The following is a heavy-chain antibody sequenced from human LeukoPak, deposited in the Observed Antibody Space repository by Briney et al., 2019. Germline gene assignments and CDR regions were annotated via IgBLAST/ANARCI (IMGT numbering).Heavy chain of an antibody. D-gene: IGHD3-9*01. CDR1: GYTFTGYY. CDR2: INPNSGGT. J-gene: IGHJ4*02. V-gene: IGHV1-2*02. CDR3: ARGGGNYDILTGYYIGFSRGGGYFDY. Sequence: ASVKVSCKASGYTFTGYYMHWVRQAPGQGLEWMGWINPNSGGTNYAQKFQGRVTMTRDTSISTAYMELSRLRSDDTAVYYCARGGGNYDILTGYYIGFSRGGGYFDYWGQGTLVTVSS.